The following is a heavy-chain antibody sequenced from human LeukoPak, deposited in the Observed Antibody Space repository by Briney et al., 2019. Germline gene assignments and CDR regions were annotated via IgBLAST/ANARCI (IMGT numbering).Heavy chain of an antibody. CDR3: ARRGTSSSWAHFDY. J-gene: IGHJ4*02. V-gene: IGHV3-7*05. Sequence: GGSLRLSCAASGFTFSSYWMTWVRQAPGKGLEWVANIKQDGREKYYVDSVKGRFNISRDNAKNSMYLQMNSLEAEDTAVYYCARRGTSSSWAHFDYWGQGTLVTVSS. CDR1: GFTFSSYW. D-gene: IGHD6-13*01. CDR2: IKQDGREK.